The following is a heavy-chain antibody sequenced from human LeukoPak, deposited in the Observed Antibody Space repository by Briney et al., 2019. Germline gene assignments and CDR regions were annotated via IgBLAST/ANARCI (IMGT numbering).Heavy chain of an antibody. CDR3: ARDGADYYGMDV. D-gene: IGHD3-16*01. J-gene: IGHJ6*02. CDR1: GFTFSTYP. Sequence: GRSLRLSCAASGFTFSTYPMHCVRQAPGKGLEWVALISYDGSKTYYADSVKGRFTISRDNSKNTMYLQMNSLRAEDTAVYYCARDGADYYGMDVWGQGTTVTVSS. CDR2: ISYDGSKT. V-gene: IGHV3-30-3*01.